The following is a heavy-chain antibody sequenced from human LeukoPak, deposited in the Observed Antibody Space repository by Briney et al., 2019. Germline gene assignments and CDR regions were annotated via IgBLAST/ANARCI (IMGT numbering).Heavy chain of an antibody. CDR2: INPNSGGT. CDR1: GYTFTGYY. CDR3: ARVSTGDYDYVWGSYPGGYYFDY. V-gene: IGHV1-2*02. J-gene: IGHJ4*02. D-gene: IGHD3-16*01. Sequence: ASVKVSCKASGYTFTGYYMHWVRQAPGQGLEWMGWINPNSGGTNYAQKFQGRVTMTRDTSISTAYMELSRLRSDDTAVYYCARVSTGDYDYVWGSYPGGYYFDYWGQRTLVTVSS.